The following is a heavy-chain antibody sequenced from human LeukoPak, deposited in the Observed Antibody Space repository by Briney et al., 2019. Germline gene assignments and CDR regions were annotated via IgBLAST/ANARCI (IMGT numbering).Heavy chain of an antibody. CDR1: GGSITSYY. Sequence: SETLSLTCTVSGGSITSYYWSWIRQSPGKGLEWIGRIYTSGSTNYNPSLKSRVTISVDTSKNQFSLKLSSVTAADTAVYYCARDNDYYGSGSYSTHYFDYWGQGTLVTVSS. V-gene: IGHV4-4*08. J-gene: IGHJ4*02. D-gene: IGHD3-10*01. CDR2: IYTSGST. CDR3: ARDNDYYGSGSYSTHYFDY.